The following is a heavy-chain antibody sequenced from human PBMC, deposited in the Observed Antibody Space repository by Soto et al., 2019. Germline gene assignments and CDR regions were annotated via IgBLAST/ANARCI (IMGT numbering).Heavy chain of an antibody. Sequence: SETLSLTCTVSGDSISSADYYWSWIRQTPGKGPEWIGHIFYSGTTYYNPSLKSRLTISVDTSKNHFSLRLTSVTAADTAVYYCARDLWVEPELYYYGMDVWGQGTTVTVSS. CDR1: GDSISSADYY. D-gene: IGHD1-1*01. CDR2: IFYSGTT. CDR3: ARDLWVEPELYYYGMDV. V-gene: IGHV4-30-4*01. J-gene: IGHJ6*02.